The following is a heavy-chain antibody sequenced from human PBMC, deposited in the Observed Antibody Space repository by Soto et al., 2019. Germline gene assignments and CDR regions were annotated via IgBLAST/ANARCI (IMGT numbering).Heavy chain of an antibody. J-gene: IGHJ4*02. CDR1: GGSISSYY. Sequence: QVQLQEPGPGLVKPSETLSLTCTVSGGSISSYYWSWIRQPPGKGLEWIGYIYYSVSTSYNPSLKSQVTISVDTSKNQFSLKLSAVTAADTAVYSCARRHGPFDFWGQGTLVTVSS. CDR2: IYYSVST. V-gene: IGHV4-59*01. CDR3: ARRHGPFDF.